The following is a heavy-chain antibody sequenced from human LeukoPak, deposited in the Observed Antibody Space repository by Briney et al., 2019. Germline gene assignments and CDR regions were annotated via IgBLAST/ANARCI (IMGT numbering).Heavy chain of an antibody. D-gene: IGHD2-2*01. V-gene: IGHV3-20*04. Sequence: GGSLRLSCGVSGITLSNYGMSWVRHVPGKGLQWVAGTNWDGASTGYADSVKGRFTISRDNGKNFVYLQMNSLRVEDTALYFCGRVYCSTTSCYDYYDYYMDVWGKGTTVTVSS. CDR3: GRVYCSTTSCYDYYDYYMDV. CDR1: GITLSNYG. J-gene: IGHJ6*03. CDR2: TNWDGAST.